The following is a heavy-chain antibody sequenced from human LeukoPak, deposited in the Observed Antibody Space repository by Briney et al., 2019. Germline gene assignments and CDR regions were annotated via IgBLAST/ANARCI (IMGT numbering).Heavy chain of an antibody. CDR3: ARGEQYGSGTVQFDY. D-gene: IGHD3-10*01. Sequence: PSETLSLTCSVSGGSISSSNWWSWVRQPPGKGLEWIGDIYHSGSTNYNPTLKSRVTMSVDKSRNQFSLSLTSVTAADTAVYYCARGEQYGSGTVQFDYWGQGTLVTVS. CDR2: IYHSGST. CDR1: GGSISSSNW. V-gene: IGHV4-4*02. J-gene: IGHJ4*02.